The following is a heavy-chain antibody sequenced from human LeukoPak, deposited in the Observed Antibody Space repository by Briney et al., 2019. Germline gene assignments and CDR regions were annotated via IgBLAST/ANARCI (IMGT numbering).Heavy chain of an antibody. CDR3: ARVGRGDYVWGSYSFDY. J-gene: IGHJ4*02. Sequence: SEPLSLTCTVSGGSISNYYWSWIRQPPGKGLEWIGYISHSGNTNYNPSLKSRVAISLDTSKNQFSLILSSVTAADTAVYYCARVGRGDYVWGSYSFDYWGQGTLVTVSS. CDR2: ISHSGNT. V-gene: IGHV4-59*01. CDR1: GGSISNYY. D-gene: IGHD3-16*01.